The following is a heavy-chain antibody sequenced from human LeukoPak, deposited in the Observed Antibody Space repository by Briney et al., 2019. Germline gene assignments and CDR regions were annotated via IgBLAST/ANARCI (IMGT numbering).Heavy chain of an antibody. V-gene: IGHV1-46*01. Sequence: ASVKVSCKASGYTFTNYYMHWVRQAPGQGLEWTGLINPTGTGTNYAQKFRGRVTLTRDTSTTTVYMELSSLRSEDTAVYYCAREESGGYFDYWGQGTPVTVSS. D-gene: IGHD2-8*02. J-gene: IGHJ4*02. CDR1: GYTFTNYY. CDR3: AREESGGYFDY. CDR2: INPTGTGT.